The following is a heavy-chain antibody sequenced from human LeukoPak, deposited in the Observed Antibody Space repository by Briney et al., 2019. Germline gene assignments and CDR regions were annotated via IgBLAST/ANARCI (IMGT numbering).Heavy chain of an antibody. J-gene: IGHJ5*01. CDR3: AKIDTFHYDTGGRHWLDS. Sequence: SETLSLTCAVYGGSFSGYYWSWIRKRPGKGLEWIGEINHSGSTNYNPSLKSRVTISVDTSKNQFSLKLSSVTAADTAVYFCAKIDTFHYDTGGRHWLDSWGQGTLVTVSS. CDR2: INHSGST. V-gene: IGHV4-34*01. D-gene: IGHD3-22*01. CDR1: GGSFSGYY.